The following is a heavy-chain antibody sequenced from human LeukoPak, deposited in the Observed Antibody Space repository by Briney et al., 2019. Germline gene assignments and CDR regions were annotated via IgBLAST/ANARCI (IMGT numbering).Heavy chain of an antibody. Sequence: TSETLSLTCTVSGGSISSSSYDWGWIRQPPGKGLEWIGSITYYNPSLKSRVTISVDTSKNQFSLKLSSLTAADTAVYYCARAWDDSSGYSRIPHDAFDIWGQGTMVTVSS. CDR1: GGSISSSSYD. J-gene: IGHJ3*02. CDR3: ARAWDDSSGYSRIPHDAFDI. CDR2: IT. D-gene: IGHD3-22*01. V-gene: IGHV4-39*01.